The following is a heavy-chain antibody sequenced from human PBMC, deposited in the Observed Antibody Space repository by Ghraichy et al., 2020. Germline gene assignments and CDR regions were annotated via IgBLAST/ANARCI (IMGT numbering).Heavy chain of an antibody. D-gene: IGHD3-3*01. Sequence: GGSLRLSCTASGSIVSSNYMSWVRQAPGKGLEWVSVIFSGGRTSYVDSVKGRFTISRDNSKNSLYLQMNSLRADDTAVYYRARDSGRHLAIYHWGQGTLVTVSS. V-gene: IGHV3-53*01. CDR2: IFSGGRT. J-gene: IGHJ4*02. CDR1: GSIVSSNY. CDR3: ARDSGRHLAIYH.